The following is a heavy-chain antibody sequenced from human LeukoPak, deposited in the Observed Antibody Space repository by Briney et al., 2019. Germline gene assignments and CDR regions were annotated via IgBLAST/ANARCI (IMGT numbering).Heavy chain of an antibody. CDR1: GYTFTSYG. D-gene: IGHD2-15*01. CDR2: ISVYNGNT. CDR3: ARGYCSGGSCYGDFDY. V-gene: IGHV1-18*01. J-gene: IGHJ4*02. Sequence: ASVKVSCKASGYTFTSYGISWVRQAPGQGLEWMGWISVYNGNTNYAQKFQGRVTMTRDTSISTAYMELSRLRSDDTAVYYCARGYCSGGSCYGDFDYWGQGTLVTVSS.